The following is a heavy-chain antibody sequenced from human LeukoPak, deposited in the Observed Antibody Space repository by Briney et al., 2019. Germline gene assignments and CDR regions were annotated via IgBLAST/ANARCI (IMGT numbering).Heavy chain of an antibody. CDR2: TNQDGTEK. CDR1: GFTFSTYW. J-gene: IGHJ3*02. Sequence: GGSLRLSCAASGFTFSTYWMSWVRQAPGNGLEWVANTNQDGTEKNYVDSAKGRVTISRDNAENSLYLQMNSLRAEDTAVYYCATDRGYSTFDIWGQGTMVTVSS. D-gene: IGHD5-18*01. CDR3: ATDRGYSTFDI. V-gene: IGHV3-7*03.